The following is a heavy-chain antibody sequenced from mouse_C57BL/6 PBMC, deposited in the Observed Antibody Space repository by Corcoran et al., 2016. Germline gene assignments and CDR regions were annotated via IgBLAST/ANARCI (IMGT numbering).Heavy chain of an antibody. V-gene: IGHV1-85*01. CDR2: IYPRDGST. CDR1: GYTFTSYD. J-gene: IGHJ2*01. CDR3: ARSGDTTVGYYFDY. D-gene: IGHD1-1*01. Sequence: QVQLQQSGPELVKPGASVKLSCKASGYTFTSYDINWVKQRPGQGLEWIGWIYPRDGSTKYNEKFKGKATLTVDTSSSTAYMELHSLTSEDSAVYFCARSGDTTVGYYFDYWCQGTTLTVSS.